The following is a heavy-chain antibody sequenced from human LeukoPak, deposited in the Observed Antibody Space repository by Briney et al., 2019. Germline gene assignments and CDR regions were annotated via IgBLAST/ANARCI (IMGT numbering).Heavy chain of an antibody. J-gene: IGHJ2*01. Sequence: ASVKVSCKASGYTFTRYDINWVRQATGQGLEWMGWMKPHSGNTGYAQKFQGRVTMTRNTSKSTAYMELSSLRSEDTAVYYCARAGDGDYALDLWGRGTLVTVSS. CDR3: ARAGDGDYALDL. CDR1: GYTFTRYD. D-gene: IGHD4-17*01. V-gene: IGHV1-8*01. CDR2: MKPHSGNT.